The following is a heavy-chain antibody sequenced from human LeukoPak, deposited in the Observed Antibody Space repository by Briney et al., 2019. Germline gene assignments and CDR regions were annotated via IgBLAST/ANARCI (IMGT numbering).Heavy chain of an antibody. CDR1: VYSINTYY. CDR2: IYYSGST. Sequence: PSETLSLTCTISVYSINTYYWSWIRQPPGKGLEWIGYIYYSGSTKYNPSLQSRVTISLDTSKKQFSLKLNSVTAADTAVYYCARSEGVYYGSGSSGSYYPLWFDPWGQGILVTVSS. D-gene: IGHD3-10*01. CDR3: ARSEGVYYGSGSSGSYYPLWFDP. J-gene: IGHJ5*02. V-gene: IGHV4-59*01.